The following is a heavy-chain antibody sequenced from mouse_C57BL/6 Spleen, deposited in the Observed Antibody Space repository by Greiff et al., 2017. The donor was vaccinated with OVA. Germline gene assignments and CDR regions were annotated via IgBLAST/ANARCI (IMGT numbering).Heavy chain of an antibody. D-gene: IGHD1-2*01. CDR3: AISSVHCYYGYFDV. V-gene: IGHV1-69*01. Sequence: VQLQQPGAELVMPGASVKLSCKASGYTFTSYWIHWVKQRPGQGLEWIGELDPSDSYTKSTHKFKGKSTLTVDKSSRTASLHLSSLTSADSAVYYCAISSVHCYYGYFDVWGTGTTVTVSS. CDR1: GYTFTSYW. J-gene: IGHJ1*03. CDR2: LDPSDSYT.